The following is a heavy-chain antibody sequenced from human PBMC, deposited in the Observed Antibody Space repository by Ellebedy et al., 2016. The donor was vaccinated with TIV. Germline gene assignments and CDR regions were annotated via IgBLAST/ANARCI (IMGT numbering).Heavy chain of an antibody. Sequence: AASVKVSCKASGYTLTSYYIHWVRQPPGRGLEWMGLINPSGGSTRYAQKLQGRVTMTRDTSTSTVYMELTSLRSEDTAVYYCARAHFGSGSYSHFDYWGQGTLVTVSS. CDR2: INPSGGST. J-gene: IGHJ4*02. V-gene: IGHV1-46*01. CDR1: GYTLTSYY. CDR3: ARAHFGSGSYSHFDY. D-gene: IGHD3-10*01.